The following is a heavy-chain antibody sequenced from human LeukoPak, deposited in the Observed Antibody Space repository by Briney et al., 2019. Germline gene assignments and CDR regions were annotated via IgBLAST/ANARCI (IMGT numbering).Heavy chain of an antibody. CDR2: INPNSGGT. CDR1: GYTFTGYY. V-gene: IGHV1-2*02. D-gene: IGHD2-15*01. Sequence: ASVKVSCKASGYTFTGYYMHWVRQAPGQGLEWMGWINPNSGGTNYAQKFQGRVTMTRDTSISTAYMELSRLRSDATAVYYCATETVVAATIDYWGQGTLVTVSS. CDR3: ATETVVAATIDY. J-gene: IGHJ4*02.